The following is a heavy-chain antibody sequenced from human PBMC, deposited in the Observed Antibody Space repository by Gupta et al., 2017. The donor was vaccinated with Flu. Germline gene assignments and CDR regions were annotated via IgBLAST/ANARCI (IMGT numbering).Heavy chain of an antibody. V-gene: IGHV1-46*01. CDR1: GYSFAAYY. D-gene: IGHD2-15*01. J-gene: IGHJ4*02. CDR2: VDPGTNSA. Sequence: QVQLVQSGAEVKKPGASVKVSCKASGYSFAAYYIHWVRRAPGQGLEWMGVVDPGTNSAVYAQKFQGRITMTSDTSTSTVYMEVNSLTSEDTATYYCARDVARRGDDWGQGTLVTVSS. CDR3: ARDVARRGDD.